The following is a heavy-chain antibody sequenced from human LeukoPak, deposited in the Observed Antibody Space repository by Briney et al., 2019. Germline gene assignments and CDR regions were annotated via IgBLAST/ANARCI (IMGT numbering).Heavy chain of an antibody. D-gene: IGHD2-15*01. Sequence: ASVKVSCKVPGYTLTELSMHWVRQAPGKGLEWMGGFDPEDGETIYAQKFQGRVTMTEDTSTDTAYMELSSLRSEDTAVYYCATLGYCSGGSCYSVFDYWGQGTLVTVSS. CDR1: GYTLTELS. CDR2: FDPEDGET. CDR3: ATLGYCSGGSCYSVFDY. J-gene: IGHJ4*02. V-gene: IGHV1-24*01.